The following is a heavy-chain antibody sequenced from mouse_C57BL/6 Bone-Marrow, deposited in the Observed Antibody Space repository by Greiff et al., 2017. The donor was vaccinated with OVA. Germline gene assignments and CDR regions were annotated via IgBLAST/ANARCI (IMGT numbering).Heavy chain of an antibody. Sequence: VQLQQSGPELVKPGASVKISCKASGYSFTGYYMNWVKQSPEKSLEWIGEINPSTGGTTYNQKFKAKATLTVDKSSSTAYMQLKSLTSEDSAVYYCAREGYYGSRKGYCDVWGTGTTVTVSS. V-gene: IGHV1-42*01. CDR3: AREGYYGSRKGYCDV. D-gene: IGHD1-1*01. J-gene: IGHJ1*03. CDR2: INPSTGGT. CDR1: GYSFTGYY.